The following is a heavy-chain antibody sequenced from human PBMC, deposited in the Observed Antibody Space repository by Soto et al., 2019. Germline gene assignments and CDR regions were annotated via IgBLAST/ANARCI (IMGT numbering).Heavy chain of an antibody. CDR1: GFTFSSYG. Sequence: PGGSLRLSCAASGFTFSSYGMHWVRQAPGKGLEWVAVIWYDGSNKYYADSVKGRFTISRDNSKNTLYLQMNSLRAEDTAVYYCARSPLWFGEFSAGFDYWGQGTLVTVSS. V-gene: IGHV3-33*01. J-gene: IGHJ4*02. CDR2: IWYDGSNK. CDR3: ARSPLWFGEFSAGFDY. D-gene: IGHD3-10*01.